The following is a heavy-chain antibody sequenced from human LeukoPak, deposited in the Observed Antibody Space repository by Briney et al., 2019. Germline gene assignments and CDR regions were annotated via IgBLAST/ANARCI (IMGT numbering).Heavy chain of an antibody. CDR2: IYSAGYT. D-gene: IGHD3-16*01. CDR3: ARDLGDLRDY. CDR1: GFTVSSSSNY. Sequence: GGSLRLSCAASGFTVSSSSNYMSWVRQAPGTGLEWVSVIYSAGYTYHADSVRGRFTVSRDNSKDTVFLQMNSLRAEDTAIYYCARDLGDLRDYWGQGTLVTVSS. J-gene: IGHJ4*02. V-gene: IGHV3-53*01.